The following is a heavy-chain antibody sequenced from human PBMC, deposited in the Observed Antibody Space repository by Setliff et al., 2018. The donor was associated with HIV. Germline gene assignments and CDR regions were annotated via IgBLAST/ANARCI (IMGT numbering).Heavy chain of an antibody. V-gene: IGHV4-31*03. CDR1: GGSISTGGYY. CDR3: ARAVCPSLNCYSFFNY. D-gene: IGHD2-15*01. Sequence: PSETLSLTCSVSGGSISTGGYYWSWIRQHPGEGLEWIGYIYYSGSTYYYPSLKSRVTISVDTSKNQFSLKLSSVTAADTAVYYCARAVCPSLNCYSFFNYWGHGSLVTVSS. J-gene: IGHJ4*01. CDR2: IYYSGST.